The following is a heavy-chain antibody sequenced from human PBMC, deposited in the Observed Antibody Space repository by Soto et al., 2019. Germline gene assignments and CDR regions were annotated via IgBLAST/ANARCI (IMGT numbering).Heavy chain of an antibody. V-gene: IGHV5-51*01. CDR2: INPGDSDI. D-gene: IGHD4-4*01. J-gene: IGHJ6*02. CDR1: GYSSTTYW. CDR3: ARHEQFYDYYNGMDV. Sequence: LGESLKISCKASGYSSTTYWIAWVRQMPGKGLEWMGIINPGDSDIRYSPSFQGQVTISADNSISTAYLQWSSLKASDTAMYYCARHEQFYDYYNGMDVWGQGTAVTVSS.